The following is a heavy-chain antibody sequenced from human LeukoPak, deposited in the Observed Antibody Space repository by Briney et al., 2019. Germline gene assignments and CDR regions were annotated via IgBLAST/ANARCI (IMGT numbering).Heavy chain of an antibody. J-gene: IGHJ3*02. CDR3: ARAGYSYGHGAFDI. CDR1: GGSISSSSYY. D-gene: IGHD5-18*01. V-gene: IGHV4-30-2*01. CDR2: IYHSGST. Sequence: SETLSLTCTVSGGSISSSSYYWSWIRQPPGKGLEWIGYIYHSGSTYYNPSLKSRVTISVDRSKNQFSLKLSSVTAADTAVYYCARAGYSYGHGAFDIWGQGTMVTVSS.